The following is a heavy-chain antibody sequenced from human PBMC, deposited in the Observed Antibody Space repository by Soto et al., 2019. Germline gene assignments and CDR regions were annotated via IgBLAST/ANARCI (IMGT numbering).Heavy chain of an antibody. J-gene: IGHJ4*02. D-gene: IGHD1-1*01. CDR1: GFTFSDHF. Sequence: EVQLVESGGGLVQPGGSLRLSCATSGFTFSDHFMDWVRQAPGKGLEWVGRSRNKANSYTTEYAASVKSRFTVSRDDSPNSLYLQMSSLKPEDTAVYSCTRSPAGYHFDYWGKGTLVPASS. CDR3: TRSPAGYHFDY. V-gene: IGHV3-72*01. CDR2: SRNKANSYTT.